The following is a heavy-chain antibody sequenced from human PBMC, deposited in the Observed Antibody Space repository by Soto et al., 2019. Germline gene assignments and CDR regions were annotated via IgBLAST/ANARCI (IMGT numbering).Heavy chain of an antibody. CDR2: INHSGST. D-gene: IGHD6-13*01. CDR1: GGSFSGYY. CDR3: ARGTGAAAGIDY. J-gene: IGHJ4*02. V-gene: IGHV4-34*01. Sequence: PSETLSLPCAVYGGSFSGYYWSWIRQPPGKGLEWIGEINHSGSTNYNPSLKSRVTISVDTSKNQFSLKLSSVTAADTAVYYCARGTGAAAGIDYWGQGTLVTVSS.